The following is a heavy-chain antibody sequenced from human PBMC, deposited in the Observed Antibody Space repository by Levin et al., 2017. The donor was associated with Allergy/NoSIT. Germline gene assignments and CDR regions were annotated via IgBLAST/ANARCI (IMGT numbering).Heavy chain of an antibody. CDR3: ARGHPKLGYCSGGSCYFDY. V-gene: IGHV3-21*01. J-gene: IGHJ4*02. CDR1: GFTFSSYS. CDR2: ISSSSSYI. D-gene: IGHD2-15*01. Sequence: GGSLRLSCAASGFTFSSYSMNWVRQAPGKGLEWVSSISSSSSYIYYADSVKGRFTISRDNAKNSLYLQMNSLRAEDTAVYYCARGHPKLGYCSGGSCYFDYWGQGTLVTVSS.